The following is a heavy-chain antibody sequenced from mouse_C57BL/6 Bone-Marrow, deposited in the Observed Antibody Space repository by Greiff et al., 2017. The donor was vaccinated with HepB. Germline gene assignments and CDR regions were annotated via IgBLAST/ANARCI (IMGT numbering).Heavy chain of an antibody. CDR2: IRNKANHHAT. CDR1: GFTFSDAW. J-gene: IGHJ4*01. CDR3: TRGIRGYAMDY. Sequence: DVKLQESGGGLVQPGGSMKLSCAASGFTFSDAWMDWVRQSPEKGLEWVAEIRNKANHHATYYAESVKGRFTISRDDSKSSVYLQMNSLRAEDTGIYYCTRGIRGYAMDYWGQGTSVTVSS. V-gene: IGHV6-6*01. D-gene: IGHD2-4*01.